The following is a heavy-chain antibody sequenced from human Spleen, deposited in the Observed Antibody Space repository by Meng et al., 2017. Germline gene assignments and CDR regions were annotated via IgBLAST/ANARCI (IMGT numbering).Heavy chain of an antibody. D-gene: IGHD2-21*02. J-gene: IGHJ4*02. V-gene: IGHV3-73*01. CDR3: TSFCGGDCSMGDY. CDR1: GFTFSGSA. Sequence: GESLEISCAASGFTFSGSAMHWVRQASGRGLEWVGLIRSKANSYATSYAASVQGRFTISRDDSKNTAYLQMNSLKTEDTAVYYCTSFCGGDCSMGDYWGQGTLVTVSS. CDR2: IRSKANSYAT.